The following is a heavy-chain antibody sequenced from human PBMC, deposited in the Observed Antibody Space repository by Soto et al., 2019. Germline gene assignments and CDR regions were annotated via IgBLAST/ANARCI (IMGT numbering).Heavy chain of an antibody. CDR1: GYTFTSYG. J-gene: IGHJ4*02. V-gene: IGHV1-18*01. CDR3: ATDLRGGYDSSFY. Sequence: GASVKVSCKASGYTFTSYGISWVRQAPGQGLEWMGWISAYNGNTNYAQKFQGRVTMTTDTSTSTAYMEVRSLRSEDTAVYYCATDLRGGYDSSFYWGQGTLVTVSS. CDR2: ISAYNGNT. D-gene: IGHD3-22*01.